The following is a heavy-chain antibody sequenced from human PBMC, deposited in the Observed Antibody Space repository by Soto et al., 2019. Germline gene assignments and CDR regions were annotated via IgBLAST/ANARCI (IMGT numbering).Heavy chain of an antibody. J-gene: IGHJ3*02. V-gene: IGHV4-31*03. Sequence: QVQLQESGPGLVKPSQTLSLTCTVSGGSISSGGYYWSWIRQHPGKGLEWIGYIYYSGSTYYNPSLKSRVTISVDTSKNQFSLKLSSVTAADTAVYYCARAFRNGYCSSTSCFHHDAFDIWGQGTMVTVSS. D-gene: IGHD2-2*03. CDR1: GGSISSGGYY. CDR3: ARAFRNGYCSSTSCFHHDAFDI. CDR2: IYYSGST.